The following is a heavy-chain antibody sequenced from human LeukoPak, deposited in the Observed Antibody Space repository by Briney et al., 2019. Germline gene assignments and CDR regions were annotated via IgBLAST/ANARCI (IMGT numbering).Heavy chain of an antibody. Sequence: SETLSLTCAVYGGSFSGYYWTWLRQPPGKGLEWIGEINHSGSTNYNPSLKSRITISVDTSKNQFSLKLISVTAADTAVYYCARGTRDGYTIDYWGQGTLVTVSS. CDR1: GGSFSGYY. D-gene: IGHD5-24*01. V-gene: IGHV4-34*01. CDR2: INHSGST. CDR3: ARGTRDGYTIDY. J-gene: IGHJ4*02.